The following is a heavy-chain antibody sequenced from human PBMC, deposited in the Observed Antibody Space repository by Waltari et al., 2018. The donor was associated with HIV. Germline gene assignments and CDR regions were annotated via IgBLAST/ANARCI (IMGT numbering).Heavy chain of an antibody. Sequence: DVQVVESGGDFVQPGGSLRLSCEASGFTFRSYWMDLVRQVPGKGLVWVSHINSAGNIADYADSVKGRFTISRNNVDNTLYLQMNNLRVEDTAVYYCVRGDPYGDTIRENWYFDLWGRGTLVVVSS. CDR2: INSAGNIA. CDR1: GFTFRSYW. V-gene: IGHV3-74*01. D-gene: IGHD2-21*02. J-gene: IGHJ2*01. CDR3: VRGDPYGDTIRENWYFDL.